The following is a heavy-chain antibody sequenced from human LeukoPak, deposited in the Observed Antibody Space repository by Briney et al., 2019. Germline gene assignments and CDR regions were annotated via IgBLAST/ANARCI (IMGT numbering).Heavy chain of an antibody. Sequence: SETLSLTCTVSGASISSTSNYWGWIRQPPGGGLEGIGCMYYSESTYYNPSLKSRVAISVDTSKNQFSLKLSSVTAADTAVYYCAKLAVAGLSVDFWGQGTLVTVSS. CDR2: MYYSEST. CDR1: GASISSTSNY. V-gene: IGHV4-39*01. D-gene: IGHD6-19*01. J-gene: IGHJ4*02. CDR3: AKLAVAGLSVDF.